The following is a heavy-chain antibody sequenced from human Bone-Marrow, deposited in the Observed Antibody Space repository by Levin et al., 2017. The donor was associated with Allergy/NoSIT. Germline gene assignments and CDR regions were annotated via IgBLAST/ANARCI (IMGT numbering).Heavy chain of an antibody. CDR2: ISWNSGTT. CDR1: GFTFDDYA. J-gene: IGHJ4*02. Sequence: QTGGSLRLSCTASGFTFDDYAMHWVRQAPGRGLEWVSGISWNSGTTGYAASVQGRFTISRDNAKNSLYLQMHSLGSEDTAVYFCTKDFYSSYSGYDYFDYWGQGTQVTVSS. CDR3: TKDFYSSYSGYDYFDY. V-gene: IGHV3-9*01. D-gene: IGHD5-12*01.